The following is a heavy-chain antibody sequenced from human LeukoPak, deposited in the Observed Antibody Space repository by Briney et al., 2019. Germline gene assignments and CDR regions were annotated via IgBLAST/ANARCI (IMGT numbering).Heavy chain of an antibody. J-gene: IGHJ4*02. CDR3: AGPGSSFGGY. CDR1: GGSISSYY. CDR2: IYYSGST. D-gene: IGHD6-6*01. Sequence: SETLSLTCTVSGGSISSYYWGWIRQPPGKGLEWIGSIYYSGSTYYNPSLKSRVTISVDTSKNQFSLKLSSVTAADTAVYYCAGPGSSFGGYWGQGTLVTVSS. V-gene: IGHV4-39*01.